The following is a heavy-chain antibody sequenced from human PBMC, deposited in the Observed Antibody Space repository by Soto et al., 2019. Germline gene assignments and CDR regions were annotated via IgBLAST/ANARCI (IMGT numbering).Heavy chain of an antibody. J-gene: IGHJ6*02. Sequence: SETLSLTCAVYGGSFSGYYWSWIRQPPGKGLEWIGEINHSGSTNYNPSLKSRVTISVDTSKNQFSLKLSSVTAADTALYYCARLNAGTTYYDYGMDVWGQGTTVTVSS. CDR1: GGSFSGYY. D-gene: IGHD1-7*01. CDR2: INHSGST. V-gene: IGHV4-34*01. CDR3: ARLNAGTTYYDYGMDV.